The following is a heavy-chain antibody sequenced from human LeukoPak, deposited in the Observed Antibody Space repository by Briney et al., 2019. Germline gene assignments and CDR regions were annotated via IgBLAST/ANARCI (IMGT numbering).Heavy chain of an antibody. CDR3: ARKASIAAAGTWFDY. Sequence: SETLSLTCAVYGGSFSGYYWSWIRQPPGKGLEWIGEINHSGSTNYNPSLKSRVTISVDTSKNQFSLKLSSVTAADTAVYYCARKASIAAAGTWFDYWGQGTLVTVSS. D-gene: IGHD6-13*01. V-gene: IGHV4-34*01. CDR2: INHSGST. J-gene: IGHJ4*02. CDR1: GGSFSGYY.